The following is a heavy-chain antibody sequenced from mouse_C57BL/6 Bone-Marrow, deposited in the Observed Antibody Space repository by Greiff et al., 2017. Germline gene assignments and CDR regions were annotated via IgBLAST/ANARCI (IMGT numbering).Heavy chain of an antibody. J-gene: IGHJ3*01. Sequence: QVQLQQSGPELVKPGASVKISCKASGYSFTSYYIHWVKQRPGQGLEWIGWIYPGSGNTKYNEKFKGKATLTADTSSSTAYMQLSSLTSEDSAVYYGARPLIYYGNYVGFAYWGQGTLVTVSA. V-gene: IGHV1-66*01. CDR1: GYSFTSYY. CDR2: IYPGSGNT. CDR3: ARPLIYYGNYVGFAY. D-gene: IGHD2-1*01.